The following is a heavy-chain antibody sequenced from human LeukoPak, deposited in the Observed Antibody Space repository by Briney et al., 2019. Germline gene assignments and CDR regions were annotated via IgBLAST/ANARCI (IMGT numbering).Heavy chain of an antibody. Sequence: ASVKVSCKASGYTFIGFYMFWVRQAPGQGLEWMGRINPNSGGTNYARKFQGRVTMTRDTSISTAYMELSRLRSDDTAIYYCARYHAIFGVDNWGQGTLITVSS. CDR2: INPNSGGT. J-gene: IGHJ4*02. D-gene: IGHD3-3*01. V-gene: IGHV1-2*06. CDR3: ARYHAIFGVDN. CDR1: GYTFIGFY.